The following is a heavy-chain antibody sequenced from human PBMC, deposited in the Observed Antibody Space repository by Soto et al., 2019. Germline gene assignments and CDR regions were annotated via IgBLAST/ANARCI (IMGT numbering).Heavy chain of an antibody. CDR2: INHSGST. V-gene: IGHV4-34*01. CDR3: ARGLQGYCSGGSCLDFAY. J-gene: IGHJ4*02. D-gene: IGHD2-15*01. Sequence: VQLQQWGAGLLKLSETLSLTCAVYGVYFSGYYWSWIRQPPGKGLEWIGEINHSGSTNYNPSLKVRFTISVDTSKNKCSVKLSSVTEADMAVYYCARGLQGYCSGGSCLDFAYWGQGTLDTVYS. CDR1: GVYFSGYY.